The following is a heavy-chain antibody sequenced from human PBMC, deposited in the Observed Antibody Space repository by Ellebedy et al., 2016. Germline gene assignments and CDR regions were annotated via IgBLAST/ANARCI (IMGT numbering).Heavy chain of an antibody. CDR3: AKDGGDGYIAVACTDY. CDR2: ISWNSGSI. D-gene: IGHD6-19*01. V-gene: IGHV3-9*01. Sequence: SLKISXAASGFTFDDYDMHWVRHAPGKGMEWVSGISWNSGSIGYADSVKGRFTISRDNAKNSLYLHMNSLRAEDTALYYCAKDGGDGYIAVACTDYWGQGILVIVSS. J-gene: IGHJ4*02. CDR1: GFTFDDYD.